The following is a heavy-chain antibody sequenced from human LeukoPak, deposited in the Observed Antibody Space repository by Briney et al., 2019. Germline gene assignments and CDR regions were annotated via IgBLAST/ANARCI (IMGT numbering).Heavy chain of an antibody. V-gene: IGHV1-69*13. CDR1: GGTFSSYA. J-gene: IGHJ4*02. D-gene: IGHD3-3*01. CDR2: IIPIFGTA. CDR3: ARGGDVLRFLESPTLDY. Sequence: ASVKVSCTASGGTFSSYAISWVRQAPGQGLEWMGGIIPIFGTANYAQKFQGRVTITADESTSTAYMELSSLRSEDTAVYYCARGGDVLRFLESPTLDYWGQGTLVTVSS.